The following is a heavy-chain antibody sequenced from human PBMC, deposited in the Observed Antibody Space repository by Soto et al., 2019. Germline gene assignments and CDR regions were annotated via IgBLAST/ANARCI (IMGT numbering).Heavy chain of an antibody. CDR2: ISYDGSNK. J-gene: IGHJ5*02. V-gene: IGHV3-30*18. CDR3: AKDGGDDFWRGYQLNWFDP. Sequence: QVQLVESGGGVVQPGRSLRLSCAASGFTFSTYGMHWVRQAPGKGLEWVAVISYDGSNKYYADSVKGRFTISRDNSKNTLYLHMNSLRAEDTAVYYCAKDGGDDFWRGYQLNWFDPWGQGTLVTVSS. D-gene: IGHD3-3*01. CDR1: GFTFSTYG.